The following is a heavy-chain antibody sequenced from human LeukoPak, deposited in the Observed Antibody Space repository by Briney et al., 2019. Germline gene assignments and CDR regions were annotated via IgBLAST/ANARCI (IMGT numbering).Heavy chain of an antibody. D-gene: IGHD1-1*01. CDR1: GDSIISYY. Sequence: TSETLSLTCSVSGDSIISYYWGWIRQPPGKGLEWIGSIYYSGSTYYNPSLKSRVTISVDTSKNQFSLKLSSVTAADTAVYYCARDLQNGFDYWGQGTLVTVSS. CDR3: ARDLQNGFDY. J-gene: IGHJ4*02. CDR2: IYYSGST. V-gene: IGHV4-39*07.